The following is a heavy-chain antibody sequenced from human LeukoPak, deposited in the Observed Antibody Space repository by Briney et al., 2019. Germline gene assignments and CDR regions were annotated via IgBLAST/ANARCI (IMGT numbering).Heavy chain of an antibody. D-gene: IGHD6-6*01. CDR1: GGSLNNYY. Sequence: SETLSLTCTVSGGSLNNYYWSWIRQPPGKGLEWIGYIFYSGNTNYNPSLQSRVTISVDTSKNQFSLKLSSVTAADTAVYYCARERSIAAPFDPWGQEPWSPSPQ. J-gene: IGHJ5*02. CDR3: ARERSIAAPFDP. CDR2: IFYSGNT. V-gene: IGHV4-59*01.